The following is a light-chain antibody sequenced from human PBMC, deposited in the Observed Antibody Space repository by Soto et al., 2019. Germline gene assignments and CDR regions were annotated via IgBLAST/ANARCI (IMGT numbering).Light chain of an antibody. CDR2: DTS. J-gene: IGKJ4*01. CDR3: QQRLSWPPLT. CDR1: RDVIDY. Sequence: EILLTQSTATLSLSPGERATLSCIASRDVIDYLAWYQQKPGQAPRLLIYDTSNRATGIPARFSGSGSGTDFTLTISSLEPEDSAVYYCQQRLSWPPLTFGGGTKVDIK. V-gene: IGKV3-11*01.